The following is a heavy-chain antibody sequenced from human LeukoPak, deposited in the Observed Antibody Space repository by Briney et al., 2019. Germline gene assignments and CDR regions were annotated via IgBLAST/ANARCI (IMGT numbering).Heavy chain of an antibody. V-gene: IGHV1-46*01. J-gene: IGHJ4*02. D-gene: IGHD5-18*01. CDR2: INPSLDST. CDR1: GYTFTTYY. CDR3: ARETVVSTAMLSLDY. Sequence: GASVKVSCKASGYTFTTYYIHWVRQAPGQGLEWMGIINPSLDSTSYAQKFQGRVIMTRDMSTNTVYMELSSLKSDDTAVYYCARETVVSTAMLSLDYWGQETLVTVSS.